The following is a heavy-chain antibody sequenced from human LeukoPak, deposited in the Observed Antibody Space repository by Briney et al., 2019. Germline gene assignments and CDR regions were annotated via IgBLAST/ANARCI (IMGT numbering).Heavy chain of an antibody. J-gene: IGHJ4*02. CDR3: ARVAVSSDEDY. CDR1: GFTFSSYW. Sequence: GGSLRLSCAASGFTFSSYWMHWVRQAPGKGLVWVSHINSDGSSTSYADSVKGRFTISRDNAKNTLYLQMNSLRAEDTAVYYCARVAVSSDEDYWGQGTLVTVSS. CDR2: INSDGSST. V-gene: IGHV3-74*01. D-gene: IGHD2-15*01.